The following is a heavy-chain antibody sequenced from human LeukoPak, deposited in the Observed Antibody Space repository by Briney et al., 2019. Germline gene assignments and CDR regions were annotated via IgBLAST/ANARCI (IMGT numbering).Heavy chain of an antibody. Sequence: PGGSLRLSCAASGFTFSSYAMHWVRQAPGKGLEWVAVISYDGSNKYYADSVKGRFTISRDNSKNTLYLQMNSLRAEDTAVYYCARDNQGTDYGGTFDYWGQGTLVTVSS. V-gene: IGHV3-30-3*01. D-gene: IGHD4-23*01. J-gene: IGHJ4*02. CDR2: ISYDGSNK. CDR3: ARDNQGTDYGGTFDY. CDR1: GFTFSSYA.